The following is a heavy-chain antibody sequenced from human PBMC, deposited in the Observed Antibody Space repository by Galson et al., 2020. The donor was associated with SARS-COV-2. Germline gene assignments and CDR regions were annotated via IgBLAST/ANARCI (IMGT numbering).Heavy chain of an antibody. D-gene: IGHD3-10*02. V-gene: IGHV4-34*01. CDR2: INHSGST. CDR3: ARGKRFAIWSGPGWFDP. Sequence: SETLSLTCAVYGGSFSGYYWSWIRQPPGKGLEWIGEINHSGSTNYNPSLKSRVTISVDTSKNQFSLKLSSVTAADTAVYYCARGKRFAIWSGPGWFDPWGQGTLVTVSS. CDR1: GGSFSGYY. J-gene: IGHJ5*02.